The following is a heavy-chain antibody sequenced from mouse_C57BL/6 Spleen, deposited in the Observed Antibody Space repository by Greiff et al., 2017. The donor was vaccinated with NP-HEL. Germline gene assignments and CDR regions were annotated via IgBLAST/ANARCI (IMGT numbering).Heavy chain of an antibody. CDR2: IDPSDSET. D-gene: IGHD2-2*01. Sequence: VQLQQSGAELVRPGSSVKLSCKASGYTFTSYWMHWVKQRPIQGLEWIGNIDPSDSETHYNQKFKDKATLTVDKSSSTAYMQLISLTSEDSAVYYCARSYGYPYYFDYWGQGTTLTVSS. V-gene: IGHV1-52*01. J-gene: IGHJ2*01. CDR1: GYTFTSYW. CDR3: ARSYGYPYYFDY.